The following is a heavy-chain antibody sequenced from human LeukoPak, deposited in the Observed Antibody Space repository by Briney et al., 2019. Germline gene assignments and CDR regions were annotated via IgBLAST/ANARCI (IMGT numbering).Heavy chain of an antibody. D-gene: IGHD3-9*01. V-gene: IGHV4-4*07. Sequence: SETLSLTCTVSGGSISIYYWSWIRQPAGKGLEWIGRIYTSGSTNYNPSLKSRVTMSVDTSKNQFSLKLSSVTAADTAVYYCARLRKGRYFDYIFDYWGQGTLATVSS. CDR1: GGSISIYY. J-gene: IGHJ4*02. CDR3: ARLRKGRYFDYIFDY. CDR2: IYTSGST.